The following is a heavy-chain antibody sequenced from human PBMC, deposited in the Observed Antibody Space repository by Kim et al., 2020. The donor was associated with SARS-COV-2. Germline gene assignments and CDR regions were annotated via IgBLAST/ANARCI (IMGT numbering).Heavy chain of an antibody. V-gene: IGHV3-30*01. J-gene: IGHJ3*02. CDR3: AREKYAPHAFDI. D-gene: IGHD2-2*01. Sequence: YAESAKGRFTISRDNSKNTLYLQMNSLRAEDTAVYYCAREKYAPHAFDIWGQGTMVTVSS.